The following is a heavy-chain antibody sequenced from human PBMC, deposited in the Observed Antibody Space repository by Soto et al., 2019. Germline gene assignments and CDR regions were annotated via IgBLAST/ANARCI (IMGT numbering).Heavy chain of an antibody. D-gene: IGHD3-9*01. V-gene: IGHV4-31*03. J-gene: IGHJ5*02. CDR2: IYYSGRT. CDR1: GASISSGGY. Sequence: TLSLTCTVSGASISSGGYWSWIRQHPGKGLEWIGYIYYSGRTYYNPSLNSRVTISVDTSKNQFYLQLTSVTPEDTAVYYCARNDWTGPLLWFDPWGQGTLVTVSS. CDR3: ARNDWTGPLLWFDP.